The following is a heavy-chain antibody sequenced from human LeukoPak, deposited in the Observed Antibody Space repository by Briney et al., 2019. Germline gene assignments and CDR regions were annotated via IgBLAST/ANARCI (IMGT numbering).Heavy chain of an antibody. J-gene: IGHJ4*02. CDR2: ISGGGGST. D-gene: IGHD6-19*01. V-gene: IGHV3-23*01. Sequence: GGSLRLSCAASGFTFTNYAMSWVRQAPGEGLEWGSGISGGGGSTNYGDSVKGRFTVSRDNSKNPMYLQLSGLRAEDTAVYYCAKDAGYSSGWYGISYWGQGTLVTVAS. CDR1: GFTFTNYA. CDR3: AKDAGYSSGWYGISY.